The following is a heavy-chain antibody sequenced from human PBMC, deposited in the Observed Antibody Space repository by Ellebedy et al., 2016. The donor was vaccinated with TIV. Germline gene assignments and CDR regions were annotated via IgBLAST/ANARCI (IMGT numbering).Heavy chain of an antibody. D-gene: IGHD2-15*01. CDR2: ISAYNGNT. J-gene: IGHJ3*02. V-gene: IGHV1-18*01. CDR1: GYTFTSYG. Sequence: AASVKVSYKASGYTFTSYGISWVRQAPGQGLEWMGWISAYNGNTNYAQKLQGRVTMTTDTSTSTAYMELRSLRSDDTAVYYCARDYPVVVAATDAFDIWGQGTMVTVSS. CDR3: ARDYPVVVAATDAFDI.